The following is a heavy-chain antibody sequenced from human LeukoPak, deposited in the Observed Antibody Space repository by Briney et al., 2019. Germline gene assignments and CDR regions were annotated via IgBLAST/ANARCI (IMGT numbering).Heavy chain of an antibody. D-gene: IGHD6-13*01. CDR2: IDHSGRT. CDR1: GGSFSGYY. CDR3: ARKSIVTAGRKPYDY. J-gene: IGHJ4*02. Sequence: SETLSLTCAVFGGSFSGYYWSWIRQSPGKGLEWIGEIDHSGRTNSKSSLKSRVTISVDTSKNQFSLRLSSVTAADTAVYYCARKSIVTAGRKPYDYWDQGTLVTVSS. V-gene: IGHV4-34*01.